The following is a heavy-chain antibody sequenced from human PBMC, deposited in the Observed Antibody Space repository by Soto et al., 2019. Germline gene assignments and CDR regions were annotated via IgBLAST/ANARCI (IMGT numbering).Heavy chain of an antibody. J-gene: IGHJ5*02. CDR1: GGSIFSED. V-gene: IGHV4-59*01. CDR2: ISRGGSS. Sequence: PSETLSLTCTVSGGSIFSEDWTWIRQPPGKGLEWIGYISRGGSSRYAPSLKGRVTFSTDTSKNQVSLKLTYVTVADTAVYYCARGYWFDPWGPGTLVTVS. CDR3: ARGYWFDP.